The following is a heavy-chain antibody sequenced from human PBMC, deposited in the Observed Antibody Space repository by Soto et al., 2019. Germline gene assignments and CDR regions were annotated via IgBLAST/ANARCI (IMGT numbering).Heavy chain of an antibody. Sequence: PSETLSLTCTVSGGSISSGGYYWSWIRQHPGKGLEWIGYIYYSGSTYYNPSLKSRVTISVDTSKNQFSLKLSSVTAADTAVYYCARGVVVVTADNWFDPGAREPWSPLL. CDR2: IYYSGST. D-gene: IGHD2-21*02. J-gene: IGHJ5*02. V-gene: IGHV4-31*03. CDR3: ARGVVVVTADNWFDP. CDR1: GGSISSGGYY.